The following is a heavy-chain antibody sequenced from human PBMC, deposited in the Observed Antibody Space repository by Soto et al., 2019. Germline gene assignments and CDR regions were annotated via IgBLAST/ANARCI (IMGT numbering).Heavy chain of an antibody. CDR2: IIPILGIA. V-gene: IGHV1-69*02. CDR3: ARGAPYCSSTSSSLYDYYYYMDV. D-gene: IGHD2-2*01. J-gene: IGHJ6*03. Sequence: QVQLVQSGAEVKKPGSSVKVSCKASGGTFSSYTISWVRQAPGQGLEWMGRIIPILGIANYAQKFQGRVTITADKSTSTAYMELSSLRSEDTAVYYCARGAPYCSSTSSSLYDYYYYMDVWGKGTTVTVSS. CDR1: GGTFSSYT.